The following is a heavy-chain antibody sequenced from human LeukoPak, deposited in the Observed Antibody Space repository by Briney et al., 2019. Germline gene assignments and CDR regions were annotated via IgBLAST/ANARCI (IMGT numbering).Heavy chain of an antibody. Sequence: GGSLRLSCAASGFTFSSYAMSWVRQAPGKGLEWVSAISGSGGSTYYADSVKGRFTISRDNSKNTLYLQMNSLRAEDTAVYYCAKDPDDFWSGYSPSYYFDYWGQGTLVTVSS. CDR1: GFTFSSYA. V-gene: IGHV3-23*01. CDR2: ISGSGGST. D-gene: IGHD3-3*01. J-gene: IGHJ4*02. CDR3: AKDPDDFWSGYSPSYYFDY.